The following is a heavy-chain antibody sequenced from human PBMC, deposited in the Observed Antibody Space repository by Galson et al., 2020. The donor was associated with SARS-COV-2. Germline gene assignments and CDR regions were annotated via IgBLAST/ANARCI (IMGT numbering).Heavy chain of an antibody. Sequence: ASETLSLTCTVSGGSISSYYWSWIRQPPGKGLEWIAYIYYSGSTNYNPSLKSRVTISVDTSKNQFSLKLSSVTAADTAVYYCARLPVFGPEGYYFDYWGQGTLVTVSS. V-gene: IGHV4-59*08. CDR1: GGSISSYY. CDR2: IYYSGST. D-gene: IGHD3-3*01. J-gene: IGHJ4*02. CDR3: ARLPVFGPEGYYFDY.